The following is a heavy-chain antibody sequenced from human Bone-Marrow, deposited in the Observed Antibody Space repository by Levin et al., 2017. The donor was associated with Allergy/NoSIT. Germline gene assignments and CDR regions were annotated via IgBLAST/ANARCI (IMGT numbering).Heavy chain of an antibody. V-gene: IGHV4-38-2*02. J-gene: IGHJ4*02. CDR2: IYHSGST. Sequence: SETLSLTCAVSGYSISSGYYWGWIRQPPGKGLEWIGSIYHSGSTYYNPSLKSRVTISVDTSKNQFSLKLSSVTAADTAVYYCAREGGMVYAIVVRGYFDYWGQGTLVTVSS. CDR1: GYSISSGYY. CDR3: AREGGMVYAIVVRGYFDY. D-gene: IGHD2-8*01.